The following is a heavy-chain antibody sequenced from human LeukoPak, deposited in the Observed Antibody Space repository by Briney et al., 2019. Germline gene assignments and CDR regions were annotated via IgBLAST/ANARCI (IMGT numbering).Heavy chain of an antibody. Sequence: GGSLRLSCAASGFIFSGYAMHWVRQAPGKGPEWAAVISSDGSNKYYADSVKGRFTISRDHSKNTLYLQMNSLRVDDTAVYYCARTAGDSSGYYHDFWGQGTLVTVSS. CDR1: GFIFSGYA. CDR2: ISSDGSNK. D-gene: IGHD3-22*01. V-gene: IGHV3-30-3*01. CDR3: ARTAGDSSGYYHDF. J-gene: IGHJ4*02.